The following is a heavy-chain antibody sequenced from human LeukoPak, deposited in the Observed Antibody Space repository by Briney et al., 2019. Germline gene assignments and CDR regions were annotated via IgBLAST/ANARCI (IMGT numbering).Heavy chain of an antibody. J-gene: IGHJ6*03. CDR3: ASGDFWSGYYPYYYYYMDV. Sequence: SMKVSCKASGGTFSSYPISWVRQAPGQGLEWMGGIIPIFGTANYAQKFQGRVTITADKSTSTAYMELSSLRSEDTAVYYCASGDFWSGYYPYYYYYMDVWGKGTTVTVSS. D-gene: IGHD3-3*01. CDR2: IIPIFGTA. CDR1: GGTFSSYP. V-gene: IGHV1-69*06.